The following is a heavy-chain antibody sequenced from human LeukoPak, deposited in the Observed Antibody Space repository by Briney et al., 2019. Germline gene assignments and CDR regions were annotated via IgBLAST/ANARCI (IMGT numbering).Heavy chain of an antibody. Sequence: GGSLRLSCAASGFTFSNYGMHWVRQAPGKGLEWVAFIRFDGFNKYYADSVKGRFTISRDNSKNTLYLQMNSLRAEDTAVYYCARDSSGYYLTGNAFDIWGQGTMVTVSS. D-gene: IGHD3-22*01. CDR3: ARDSSGYYLTGNAFDI. J-gene: IGHJ3*02. CDR1: GFTFSNYG. V-gene: IGHV3-30*02. CDR2: IRFDGFNK.